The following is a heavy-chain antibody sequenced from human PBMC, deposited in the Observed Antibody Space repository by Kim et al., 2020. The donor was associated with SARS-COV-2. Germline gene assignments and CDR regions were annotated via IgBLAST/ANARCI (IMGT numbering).Heavy chain of an antibody. CDR2: T. CDR3: ARVISMSASDF. V-gene: IGHV3-23*01. Sequence: TYYAESVKGRFTISRDNSKNTLSLQMNSLRVEDTAMYYCARVISMSASDFWGQGTLVTVSS. J-gene: IGHJ4*02. D-gene: IGHD2-21*01.